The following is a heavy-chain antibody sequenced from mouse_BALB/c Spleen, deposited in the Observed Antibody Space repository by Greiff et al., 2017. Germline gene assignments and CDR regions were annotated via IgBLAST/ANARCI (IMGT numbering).Heavy chain of an antibody. Sequence: DVKLVESGGGLVKPGGSLKLSCAASGFTFSSYAMSWVRQTPEKRLEWVASISSGGSTYYPDSVKGRFTISRDNARNILYLQMSSLRSEDTAMYYCARSITTATLWYFDVWGAGTTVTVSS. CDR1: GFTFSSYA. D-gene: IGHD1-2*01. CDR3: ARSITTATLWYFDV. V-gene: IGHV5-6-5*01. CDR2: ISSGGST. J-gene: IGHJ1*01.